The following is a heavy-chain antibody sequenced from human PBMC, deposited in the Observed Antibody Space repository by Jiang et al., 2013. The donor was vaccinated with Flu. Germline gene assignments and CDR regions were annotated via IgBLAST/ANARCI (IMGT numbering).Heavy chain of an antibody. Sequence: YSQKFQGRVTITRDTSASTAYMELSSLRSEDTAVYYCARGWDYDFWRSLDYWGQGTLVTVS. V-gene: IGHV1-3*01. J-gene: IGHJ4*02. CDR3: ARGWDYDFWRSLDY. D-gene: IGHD3-3*01.